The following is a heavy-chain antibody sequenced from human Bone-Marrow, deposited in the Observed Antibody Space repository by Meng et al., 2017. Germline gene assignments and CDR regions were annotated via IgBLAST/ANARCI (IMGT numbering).Heavy chain of an antibody. D-gene: IGHD3-10*01. CDR2: SIPIFGTA. CDR3: ARGDYGSGSQGDDY. CDR1: GGTFSSYG. J-gene: IGHJ4*02. Sequence: QAQVVESGAEEKKPASSVKVSCRACGGTFSSYGSSWVRQAPGQGLEWMGGSIPIFGTANYAQKFQGRVTITADESTSTAYMELSRLRCEDTAVYYCARGDYGSGSQGDDYWGQGTLVTVSS. V-gene: IGHV1-69*01.